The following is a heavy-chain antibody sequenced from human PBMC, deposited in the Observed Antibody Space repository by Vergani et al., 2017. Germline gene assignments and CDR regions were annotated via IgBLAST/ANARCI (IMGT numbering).Heavy chain of an antibody. J-gene: IGHJ6*03. CDR2: IYYSGST. CDR3: ARDRYSYGYDYYYYYMDV. Sequence: QLQLQESGPGLVKPSQTLSLTCTVSGGSISSGGYYWSWIRQHPGKGLEWIGYIYYSGSTYYNPSLKSRVTISVDTSKNQLSLKLSSVTAADTAVYYCARDRYSYGYDYYYYYMDVWGKGTTVTVSS. CDR1: GGSISSGGYY. D-gene: IGHD5-18*01. V-gene: IGHV4-31*03.